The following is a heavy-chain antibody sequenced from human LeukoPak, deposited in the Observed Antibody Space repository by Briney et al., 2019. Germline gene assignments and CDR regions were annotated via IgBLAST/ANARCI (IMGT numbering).Heavy chain of an antibody. Sequence: PGGSLRLSCAASGFTFDDYAMHWVRQAPGKGLEWVSGISWNSGSIGYADSVKGRFTISRDNAKNSLYLQMNSLRAEDTALYYCAKDRYYGLGVWGKGTTVTI. CDR3: AKDRYYGLGV. CDR2: ISWNSGSI. CDR1: GFTFDDYA. J-gene: IGHJ6*04. V-gene: IGHV3-9*01.